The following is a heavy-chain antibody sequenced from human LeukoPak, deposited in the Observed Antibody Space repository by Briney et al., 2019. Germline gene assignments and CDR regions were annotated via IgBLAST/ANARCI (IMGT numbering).Heavy chain of an antibody. CDR2: ISWNSGSI. CDR3: AKTTYYYDSSGYYYPGGVDY. CDR1: GFTFDDYA. Sequence: GRSLRLSCAASGFTFDDYAMHWVRQAPGKGLEWVSGISWNSGSIGYADSVKGRFTISRDNAKNSLYLQMNSLRAEDTAVYYCAKTTYYYDSSGYYYPGGVDYWGQGTLVTVSS. D-gene: IGHD3-22*01. J-gene: IGHJ4*02. V-gene: IGHV3-9*01.